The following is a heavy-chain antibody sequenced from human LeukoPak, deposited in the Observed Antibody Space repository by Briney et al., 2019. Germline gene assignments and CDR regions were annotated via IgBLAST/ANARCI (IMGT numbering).Heavy chain of an antibody. Sequence: GGSLRLSCAASGFTFSNYGMHWVRQAPGKGLEWVALISFDGSQKYYADSVKGRFTISRDNSKSTVYLQMNSLRVEDAAVYYCASPPYSSGWTEYFQHWGQGTLVAVSS. CDR2: ISFDGSQK. V-gene: IGHV3-30*02. J-gene: IGHJ1*01. D-gene: IGHD6-19*01. CDR3: ASPPYSSGWTEYFQH. CDR1: GFTFSNYG.